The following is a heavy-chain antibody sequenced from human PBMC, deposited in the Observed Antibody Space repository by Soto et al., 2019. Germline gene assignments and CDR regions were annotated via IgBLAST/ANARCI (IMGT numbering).Heavy chain of an antibody. J-gene: IGHJ3*02. Sequence: SETLSLTCAVYGGSFSGYYWSWIRQPPGKGLEWIGSIYYSGSTYYNPSLKSRVTISVDTSKNQFSLKLSSVTAADTAVYYCARPSPRYCSGGSCLEFPDAFDIWGQGTMVTVSS. CDR1: GGSFSGYY. CDR2: IYYSGST. D-gene: IGHD2-15*01. V-gene: IGHV4-34*01. CDR3: ARPSPRYCSGGSCLEFPDAFDI.